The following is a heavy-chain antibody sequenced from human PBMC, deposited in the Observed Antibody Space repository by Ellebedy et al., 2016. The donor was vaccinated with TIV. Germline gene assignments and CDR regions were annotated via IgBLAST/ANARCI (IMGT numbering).Heavy chain of an antibody. J-gene: IGHJ4*02. V-gene: IGHV3-30*04. D-gene: IGHD5-12*01. CDR2: ISYDGSNK. Sequence: GESLKISCAASGFTFSTYAIHWVRQAPGKGLEWVASISYDGSNKNYADSVKGRFTISRDNSKNTLYLQMNSLRAEDTAVYYCARDRGYDTFDYWGQGILVTVSS. CDR1: GFTFSTYA. CDR3: ARDRGYDTFDY.